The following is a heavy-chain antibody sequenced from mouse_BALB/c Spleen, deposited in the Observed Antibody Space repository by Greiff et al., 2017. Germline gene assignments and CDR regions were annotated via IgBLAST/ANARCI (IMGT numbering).Heavy chain of an antibody. D-gene: IGHD1-1*01. Sequence: EVNLVESGGGLVQPGGSRKLSCAASGFTFSSFGMHWVRQAPEKGLEWVAYISSGSSTIYYADTVKGRFTISRDNPKNTLFLQMTSLRSEDTAMYYCASLYYYGSRYYFDYWGQGTTLTVSS. CDR3: ASLYYYGSRYYFDY. J-gene: IGHJ2*01. CDR1: GFTFSSFG. CDR2: ISSGSSTI. V-gene: IGHV5-17*02.